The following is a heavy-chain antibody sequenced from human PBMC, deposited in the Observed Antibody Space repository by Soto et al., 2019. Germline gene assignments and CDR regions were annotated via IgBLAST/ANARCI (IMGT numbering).Heavy chain of an antibody. J-gene: IGHJ5*02. D-gene: IGHD3-22*01. V-gene: IGHV4-31*03. Sequence: SETLSLTCTVSGGSISSGGYYWSWIRQHPGKGLEWIGYIYYSGSTYYNPSLKSRVTISVDTSKNQFSLKLSSVTAADTAVYYCARANYYDSSGFMEFDPWGQGTLVTVSS. CDR1: GGSISSGGYY. CDR3: ARANYYDSSGFMEFDP. CDR2: IYYSGST.